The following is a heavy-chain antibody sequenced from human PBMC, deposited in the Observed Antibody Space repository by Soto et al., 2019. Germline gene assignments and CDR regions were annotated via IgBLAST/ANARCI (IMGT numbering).Heavy chain of an antibody. J-gene: IGHJ4*02. CDR2: IIPLFGKS. CDR1: GGSFSNSG. Sequence: QVQLVQSGPEVTKPGSSVKVSCKASGGSFSNSGISWVRQAPGQGLQWIGGIIPLFGKSDYRQEFQGRVTLTTDESKTTAYMELSCLRSGDSATYYCAKDRAGDMSLWGQGTLVTVSS. CDR3: AKDRAGDMSL. D-gene: IGHD2-21*01. V-gene: IGHV1-69*05.